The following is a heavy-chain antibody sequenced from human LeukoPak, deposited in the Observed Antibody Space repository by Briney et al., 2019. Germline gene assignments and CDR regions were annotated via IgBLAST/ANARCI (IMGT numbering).Heavy chain of an antibody. J-gene: IGHJ5*02. CDR2: IYHSGST. Sequence: PSQTLSLTCAVSGGSISSGGYSWSWIRQPPGKGLEWIGYIYHSGSTCYNPSLKSRVTISVDRSKNQFSLKLSSVTAADTAVYYCARGHDYNWFDPWGQGTLVTVSS. CDR3: ARGHDYNWFDP. CDR1: GGSISSGGYS. D-gene: IGHD3-3*01. V-gene: IGHV4-30-2*01.